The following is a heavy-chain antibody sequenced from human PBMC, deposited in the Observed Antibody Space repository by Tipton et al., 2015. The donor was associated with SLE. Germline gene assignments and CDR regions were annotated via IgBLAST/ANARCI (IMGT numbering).Heavy chain of an antibody. J-gene: IGHJ2*01. CDR2: LNPNSGNT. CDR3: ARVSSAMGYFDL. D-gene: IGHD6-19*01. V-gene: IGHV1-8*01. CDR1: GYTFTNYD. Sequence: QLVQSGAEVKKPGASVKVSCKASGYTFTNYDITWVRQATGQGLEWMGWLNPNSGNTGYPQKFQGRVTITADESTSTAYMELSSLRSEDTAVYYCARVSSAMGYFDLWGRGTLVTVSS.